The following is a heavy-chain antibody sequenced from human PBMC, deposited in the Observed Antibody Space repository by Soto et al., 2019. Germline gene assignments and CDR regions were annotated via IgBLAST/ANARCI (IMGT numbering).Heavy chain of an antibody. CDR2: ISAGGSDI. D-gene: IGHD3-22*01. J-gene: IGHJ4*01. V-gene: IGHV3-11*01. CDR1: GFTFSDYY. Sequence: GGSLRLSCASSGFTFSDYYMSWIRQAPGKGLEWVAYISAGGSDIYYGDSVKGRFTVSRDNTKKSLYLQMSNLRADDTAIYYCASLPQGYYDRIGRLVDYWGHGTLVTVSS. CDR3: ASLPQGYYDRIGRLVDY.